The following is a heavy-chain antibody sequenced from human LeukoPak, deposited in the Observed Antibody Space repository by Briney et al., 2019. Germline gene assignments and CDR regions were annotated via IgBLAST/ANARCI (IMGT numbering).Heavy chain of an antibody. V-gene: IGHV4-59*01. J-gene: IGHJ4*02. CDR2: IYYSGST. CDR3: ARLNDYYFDY. Sequence: SETLSLTCTVSGGSISSYYWSWIRQPPGEGLEWIGYIYYSGSTKYNPSLKSRVTISLDTSKNQFSLKLSSVTAADTAVYYCARLNDYYFDYWGQGSLVTVSS. CDR1: GGSISSYY. D-gene: IGHD1-1*01.